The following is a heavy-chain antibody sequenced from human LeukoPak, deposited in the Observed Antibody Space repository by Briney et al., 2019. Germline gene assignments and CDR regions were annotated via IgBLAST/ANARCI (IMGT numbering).Heavy chain of an antibody. D-gene: IGHD1-26*01. CDR1: GGSFSGYY. J-gene: IGHJ4*02. CDR3: ARGPFVVGATLDY. V-gene: IGHV4-34*01. Sequence: PSETLSLTCAVYGGSFSGYYWSWIRQPPEKGQEWIGEINHSGSTNYNPSLKSRVTISVDTSKNQFSLKLSSVTAADRAVYYCARGPFVVGATLDYWGQGTLVTVSS. CDR2: INHSGST.